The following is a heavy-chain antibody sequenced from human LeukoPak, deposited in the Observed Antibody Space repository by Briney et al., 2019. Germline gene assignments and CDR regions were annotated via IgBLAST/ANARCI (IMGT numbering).Heavy chain of an antibody. J-gene: IGHJ6*03. V-gene: IGHV1-69*13. CDR2: IIPIFGTA. D-gene: IGHD2-15*01. CDR1: GGTFSSYA. CDR3: ARVGCEVPDCGGSCYSRYMDV. Sequence: PVKVSCKASGGTFSSYAISWVRQAPGQGLEWMGGIIPIFGTANYAQKFQGRVTITADESTSTAYMELSSLRSEDTAGYYCARVGCEVPDCGGSCYSRYMDVWGKGTPVTISS.